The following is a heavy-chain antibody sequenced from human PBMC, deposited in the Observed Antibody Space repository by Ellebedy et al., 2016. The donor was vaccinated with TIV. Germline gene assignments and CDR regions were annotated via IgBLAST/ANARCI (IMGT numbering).Heavy chain of an antibody. CDR1: GGSISSRSHH. CDR3: GRNVVAAASPRTYDAFDI. J-gene: IGHJ3*02. CDR2: IFVSGST. D-gene: IGHD6-13*01. V-gene: IGHV4-39*01. Sequence: MPSETLSLTCTVSGGSISSRSHHWGWIRQPTRKGPERIGSIFVSGSTYYTPSLKSRVTISVDTAKNQFSLKLSSVTVADTAVYYCGRNVVAAASPRTYDAFDIWGQGAMVAVSS.